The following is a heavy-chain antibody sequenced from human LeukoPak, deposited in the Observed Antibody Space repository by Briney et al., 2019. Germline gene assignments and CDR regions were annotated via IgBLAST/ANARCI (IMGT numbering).Heavy chain of an antibody. V-gene: IGHV3-30*04. Sequence: GGSLRLSCAASGFTFSSYAMHWVRQAPGKGLEWVAVISYDGSNKYYADSVKGRFTISRDNSKNTLYLQMNSLRAEDTAVYYCARDSTGWQANAYDVWGQGTMVTVSS. D-gene: IGHD2-8*02. CDR3: ARDSTGWQANAYDV. CDR1: GFTFSSYA. CDR2: ISYDGSNK. J-gene: IGHJ3*01.